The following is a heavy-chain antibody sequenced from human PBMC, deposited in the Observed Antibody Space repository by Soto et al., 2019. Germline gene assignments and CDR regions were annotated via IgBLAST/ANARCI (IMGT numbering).Heavy chain of an antibody. CDR3: AEPARDSSDYNLRRYLDY. Sequence: PGGSLRLSCTGSGFTFGAYTMSLVRQAPGKGLEWVGAMRSTAYGARTDVSAGVKGRFTISRDYSNGTAYRQMNSLGSEGTAVYYCAEPARDSSDYNLRRYLDYWGQGTLVTVSS. J-gene: IGHJ4*02. V-gene: IGHV3-49*04. CDR2: MRSTAYGART. CDR1: GFTFGAYT. D-gene: IGHD3-22*01.